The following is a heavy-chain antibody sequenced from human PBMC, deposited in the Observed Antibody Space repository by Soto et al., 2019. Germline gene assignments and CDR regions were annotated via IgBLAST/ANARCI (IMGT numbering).Heavy chain of an antibody. CDR1: GGSMNSHDYY. Sequence: QQQLQESGPGLVKPSQTLSLTCTVSGGSMNSHDYYWSWIRQPPGKGLEWIGYIHNSGSTYYNPSLKSRLTISSDMSKNQFSLRLNSVTAADTALYCCARGEVRGPFDIWGQGTKVTVSS. D-gene: IGHD3-10*01. V-gene: IGHV4-30-4*01. CDR3: ARGEVRGPFDI. J-gene: IGHJ3*02. CDR2: IHNSGST.